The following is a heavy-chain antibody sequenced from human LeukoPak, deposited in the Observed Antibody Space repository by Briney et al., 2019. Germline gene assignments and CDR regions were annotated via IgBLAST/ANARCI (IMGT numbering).Heavy chain of an antibody. V-gene: IGHV1-24*01. CDR1: GYTLTELS. D-gene: IGHD6-19*01. CDR3: ATDPYSSGWYHY. Sequence: ASVKVSCKVSGYTLTELSMHWVGQAPGQRLEWMGGFDPEDGETIYAQNIHCRVTMTEDTSTDTAYMELSSLRSEDTAVYYCATDPYSSGWYHYWGQGTLVTVSS. J-gene: IGHJ4*02. CDR2: FDPEDGET.